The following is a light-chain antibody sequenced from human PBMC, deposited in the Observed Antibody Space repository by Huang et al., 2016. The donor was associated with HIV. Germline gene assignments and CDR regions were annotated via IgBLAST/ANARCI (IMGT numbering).Light chain of an antibody. J-gene: IGKJ1*01. CDR3: QESYSTLWT. CDR1: QSITRY. V-gene: IGKV1-39*01. CDR2: AAS. Sequence: EIQMTQSPSSLSASVGDRVTITCRASQSITRYLSWYQQKPGKAPKLLIFAASSLQIGVPSRFSGSGSGTEFTLTISTLQPEDFATYYCQESYSTLWTFGQGTKVE.